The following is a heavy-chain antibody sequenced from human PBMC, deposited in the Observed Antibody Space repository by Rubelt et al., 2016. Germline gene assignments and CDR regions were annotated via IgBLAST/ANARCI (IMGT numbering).Heavy chain of an antibody. CDR3: ARDLVGVVITTHDAFDI. CDR1: GGTFSSYA. J-gene: IGHJ3*02. D-gene: IGHD3-22*01. Sequence: QVQLVQSGAEVKKPGSSVKVSCKASGGTFSSYAISWVRQAPGQGLEWMGGIIPIFGTANYAQKFQGRFTITADKSTSTAYMELSSLRSEDTAVYYCARDLVGVVITTHDAFDIWGQGTMVTVSS. CDR2: IIPIFGTA. V-gene: IGHV1-69*06.